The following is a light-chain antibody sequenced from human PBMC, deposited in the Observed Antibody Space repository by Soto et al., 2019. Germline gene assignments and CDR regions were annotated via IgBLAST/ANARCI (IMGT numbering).Light chain of an antibody. CDR3: SSYTSSSTLGHVV. CDR2: EVS. V-gene: IGLV2-14*01. CDR1: SSDVGGYNY. Sequence: ALTQPASVSGSPGQSITISCTGTSSDVGGYNYVSWYQQHPGKAPKLMIYEVSNRPSGVSNRFSGSKSGNTASLTISGLQAEDEADYYCSSYTSSSTLGHVVFGGGTKVTVL. J-gene: IGLJ2*01.